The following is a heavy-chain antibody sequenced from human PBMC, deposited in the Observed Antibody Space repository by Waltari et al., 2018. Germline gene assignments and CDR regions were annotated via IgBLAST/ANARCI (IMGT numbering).Heavy chain of an antibody. J-gene: IGHJ2*01. Sequence: VQLLQSGPGLVKPSETLSLTCTVSDGSISIFYWTWIRQPPGKGPEWIGYISTSGGTKYNPSLQSRVSFSVDTSRNQFSLRLTSVTAADTALYYCARDTGGWYYDLWGRGSLVTVSP. D-gene: IGHD3-10*01. CDR1: DGSISIFY. CDR3: ARDTGGWYYDL. CDR2: ISTSGGT. V-gene: IGHV4-59*01.